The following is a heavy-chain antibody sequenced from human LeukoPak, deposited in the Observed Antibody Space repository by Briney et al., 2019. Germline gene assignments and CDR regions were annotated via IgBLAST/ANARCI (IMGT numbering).Heavy chain of an antibody. D-gene: IGHD2-8*02. J-gene: IGHJ4*02. CDR2: IYSSGTT. CDR1: GGSISTCY. Sequence: SETLSLTCAVSGGSISTCYWTWIRQPPGKGLEWVGYIYSSGTTNYNPSLNSRVTISLDTSKNQFSLNLRSVTAADTAVYYCATGSPWWQSHFVDYWGQATLVTVSS. CDR3: ATGSPWWQSHFVDY. V-gene: IGHV4-59*08.